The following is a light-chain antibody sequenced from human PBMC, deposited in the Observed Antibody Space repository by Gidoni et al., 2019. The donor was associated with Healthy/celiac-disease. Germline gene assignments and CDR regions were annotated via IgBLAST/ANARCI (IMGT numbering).Light chain of an antibody. J-gene: IGKJ5*01. CDR1: QGISSY. Sequence: DIQLTQSPSFLSASVGDRVTITCRASQGISSYLAWYQQKPGKAPKLLIYAASTLQSGVPSRFSGRGSGTEFTLTISSLQPEDFATYYCQQLNSYPVPFXXXTRLEIK. V-gene: IGKV1-9*01. CDR3: QQLNSYPVP. CDR2: AAS.